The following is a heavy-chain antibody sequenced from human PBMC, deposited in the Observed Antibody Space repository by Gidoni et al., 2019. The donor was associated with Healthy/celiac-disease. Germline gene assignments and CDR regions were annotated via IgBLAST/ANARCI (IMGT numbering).Heavy chain of an antibody. Sequence: QVQLVQSGAEVKKPGSSVKVSCKASGGTFSSYTISWVRQAPGQGLEWLGRIIPILGIANYAQKFQGRVTITADKSTSTAYMELSSLRSEDTAVYYCARVRHTAMVTGDYYYYGMDVWGQGTTVTVSS. CDR1: GGTFSSYT. V-gene: IGHV1-69*02. D-gene: IGHD5-18*01. J-gene: IGHJ6*02. CDR3: ARVRHTAMVTGDYYYYGMDV. CDR2: IIPILGIA.